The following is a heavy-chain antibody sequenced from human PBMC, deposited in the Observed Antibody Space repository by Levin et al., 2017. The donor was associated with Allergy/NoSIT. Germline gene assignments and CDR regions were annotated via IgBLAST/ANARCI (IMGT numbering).Heavy chain of an antibody. Sequence: SGPTLVKPTQTLTLTCTFSGFSLGTSGVGVGWIRQPPGKALEWLALVYWDDDQRFSPSLKNRLTITKYTSKNQVVLTMTNVDLVDTATYYCVRRTSTGAIIFPKYSFDHWGQGTLVTVSS. CDR1: GFSLGTSGVG. CDR2: VYWDDDQ. V-gene: IGHV2-5*02. CDR3: VRRTSTGAIIFPKYSFDH. J-gene: IGHJ4*02. D-gene: IGHD5-24*01.